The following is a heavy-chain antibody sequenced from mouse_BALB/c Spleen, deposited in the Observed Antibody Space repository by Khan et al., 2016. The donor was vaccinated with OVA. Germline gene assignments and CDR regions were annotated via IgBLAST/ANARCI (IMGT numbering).Heavy chain of an antibody. J-gene: IGHJ3*01. CDR3: ARATYRYAFVY. CDR2: IIYTGYT. V-gene: IGHV3-8*02. Sequence: EVQLQESGPSLVKPSQSLSLSCSVTGDSITSGYWNWIRKFPGNKLEYMGYIIYTGYTYYNPSLKSRISIIRHTSNNQYYLQLNSVTTAETATYYCARATYRYAFVYWGQGTLVTVSA. D-gene: IGHD2-14*01. CDR1: GDSITSGY.